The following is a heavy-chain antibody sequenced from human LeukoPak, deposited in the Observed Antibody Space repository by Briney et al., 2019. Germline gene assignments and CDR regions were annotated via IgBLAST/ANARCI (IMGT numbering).Heavy chain of an antibody. D-gene: IGHD2-21*02. V-gene: IGHV3-53*01. CDR1: GFTVSSNY. Sequence: GGSLRLSCAASGFTVSSNYMSWVRQAPGKGLGWVSVIYSGGSTYYADSVKGRFTISRDNSKNTLYLQMNSLRAEDTAVYYCARVESPYCGGDCYDAFDIWGQGTMVTVSS. CDR3: ARVESPYCGGDCYDAFDI. CDR2: IYSGGST. J-gene: IGHJ3*02.